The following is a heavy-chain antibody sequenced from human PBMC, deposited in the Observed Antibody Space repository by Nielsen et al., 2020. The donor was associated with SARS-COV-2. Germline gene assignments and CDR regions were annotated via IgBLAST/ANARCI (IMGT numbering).Heavy chain of an antibody. V-gene: IGHV3-23*01. Sequence: GESLKISCAASGFTFSSYAMSWVRQAPGKGLEWVSAISGSGGSTYYADSVKGRFTISRDNSKNTLYLQMNSLRAEDTAVYYCARDLYYYDSSGYSDYWGQGTLVTVSS. J-gene: IGHJ4*02. CDR2: ISGSGGST. CDR3: ARDLYYYDSSGYSDY. D-gene: IGHD3-22*01. CDR1: GFTFSSYA.